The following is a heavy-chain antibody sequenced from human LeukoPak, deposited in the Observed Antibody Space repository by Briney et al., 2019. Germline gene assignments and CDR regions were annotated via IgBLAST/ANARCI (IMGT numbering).Heavy chain of an antibody. V-gene: IGHV1-2*02. D-gene: IGHD3-22*01. CDR3: AREAHYYDSSGYLDY. CDR1: GDTFTGYF. J-gene: IGHJ4*02. CDR2: IIPNSGDT. Sequence: ASVKVSCKASGDTFTGYFMHWVRQAPGQGLEWMGWIIPNSGDTKYVQKFQGRVTMTRDTSISTAYMELSRLRSDDTAVYYCAREAHYYDSSGYLDYWGQGTLVTVSS.